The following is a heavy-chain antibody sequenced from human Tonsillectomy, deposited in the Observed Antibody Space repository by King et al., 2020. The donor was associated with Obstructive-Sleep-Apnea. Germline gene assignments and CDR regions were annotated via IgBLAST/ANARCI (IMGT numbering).Heavy chain of an antibody. Sequence: VQLVVSGGALVQPGGSLTLSCAASGFTFRNYWMTWVRQAPGKGLEWVANIKEDGSEKFHGDSVKGRFTISRDNPKNLLYLQMNSLRVEDTAVYYCARGIRSGLWGWGTLVTVSS. CDR2: IKEDGSEK. D-gene: IGHD3-10*01. V-gene: IGHV3-7*01. J-gene: IGHJ4*02. CDR3: ARGIRSGL. CDR1: GFTFRNYW.